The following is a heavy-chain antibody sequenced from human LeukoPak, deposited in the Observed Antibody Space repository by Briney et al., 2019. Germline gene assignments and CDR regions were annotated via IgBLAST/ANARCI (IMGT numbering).Heavy chain of an antibody. V-gene: IGHV3-23*01. CDR2: ITTSDGNT. J-gene: IGHJ4*02. D-gene: IGHD6-6*01. CDR3: AKDWGSSAGFDY. CDR1: GFTFSSYT. Sequence: PGGSLRLSCAASGFTFSSYTMSWVRQAPGKGLEWVSTITTSDGNTYYADSVKGRFTVSRDNSKNTLYLQMNSLRAEDTAVYYCAKDWGSSAGFDYWGQGTLVTVSS.